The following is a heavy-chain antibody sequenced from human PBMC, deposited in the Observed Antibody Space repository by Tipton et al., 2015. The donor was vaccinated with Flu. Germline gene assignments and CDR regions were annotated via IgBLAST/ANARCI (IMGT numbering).Heavy chain of an antibody. V-gene: IGHV3-7*03. CDR2: ISQDGNDK. J-gene: IGHJ4*02. D-gene: IGHD2-21*01. CDR1: GFTFSSYW. CDR3: AAFCGGDCYIINY. Sequence: SLRLSCAASGFTFSSYWMSWIRQAPRKGLEWVAHISQDGNDKYYVDSVKGRFTISRDNAKKSLSLQMNSLRAEDTAVYYCAAFCGGDCYIINYWGQGTLVTVSS.